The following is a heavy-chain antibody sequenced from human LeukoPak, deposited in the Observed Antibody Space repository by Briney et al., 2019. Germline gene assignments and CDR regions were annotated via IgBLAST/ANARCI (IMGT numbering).Heavy chain of an antibody. V-gene: IGHV5-51*01. D-gene: IGHD3-9*01. CDR1: GYSFTSYW. CDR2: IYPGDSDT. Sequence: GESLKISCKGSGYSFTSYWIGWVRQMPGKGLEWMGIIYPGDSDTRYSPSFQGQVTISADKSISTAYLQWSSLKASDTAMYYCARRDILTGYLDAFDIWGQGTMVTVSS. CDR3: ARRDILTGYLDAFDI. J-gene: IGHJ3*02.